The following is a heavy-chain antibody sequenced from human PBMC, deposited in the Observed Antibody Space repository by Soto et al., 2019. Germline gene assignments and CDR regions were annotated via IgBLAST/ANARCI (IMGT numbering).Heavy chain of an antibody. V-gene: IGHV1-2*04. CDR2: INPDSGGT. CDR1: GYTFTGYH. J-gene: IGHJ4*02. CDR3: AASGVSGNGGFDY. Sequence: WASVKVSCKASGYTFTGYHMHWVRQAPGQGLEWMGWINPDSGGTNYAQKFQGWVTMTRDTSISTAYMELSRLKSDDTAVYYCAASGVSGNGGFDYWGQGTLVTVSS. D-gene: IGHD1-1*01.